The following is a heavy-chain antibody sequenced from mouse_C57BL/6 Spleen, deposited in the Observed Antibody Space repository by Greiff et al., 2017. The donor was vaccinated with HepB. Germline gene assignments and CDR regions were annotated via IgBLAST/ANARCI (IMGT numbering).Heavy chain of an antibody. D-gene: IGHD1-1*02. Sequence: VHLVESGAELARPGASVKMSCKASGYTFTSYTMHWVKQRPGQGLEWIGYINPSSGYTKYNQKFKDKATLTADKSSSTAYMQLSSLTSEDSAVYCCARWYAYFDVWGTGTTVTVSS. CDR3: ARWYAYFDV. J-gene: IGHJ1*03. V-gene: IGHV1-4*01. CDR1: GYTFTSYT. CDR2: INPSSGYT.